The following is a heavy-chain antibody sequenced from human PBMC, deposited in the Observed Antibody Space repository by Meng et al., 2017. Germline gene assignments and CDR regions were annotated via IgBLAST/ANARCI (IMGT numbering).Heavy chain of an antibody. CDR1: GFTFSSYW. J-gene: IGHJ6*02. V-gene: IGHV3-74*01. D-gene: IGHD5-12*01. CDR3: ARDSSYGGYAGYYYYYYGMDV. Sequence: GGSLRLSCAASGFTFSSYWMHWVRQAPGKGLVWVSRINSDGSSTSYADSVKGRFTISRDNAKNTLYLQMNSLRAEDTAVYYCARDSSYGGYAGYYYYYYGMDVWGQGTTVTFSS. CDR2: INSDGSST.